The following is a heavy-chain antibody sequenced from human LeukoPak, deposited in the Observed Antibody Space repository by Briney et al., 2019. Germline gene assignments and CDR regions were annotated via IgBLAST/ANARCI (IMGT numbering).Heavy chain of an antibody. Sequence: PSETLSLTCTVSGGSISSSSYYWGWIRQPPGKGLEWIGSIYYSGSTYYNPSLKSRVTISVDTSKNQFSLKLSSVTAADTAVYYCARGRPDYYDTNPFDYWGQGTLVTVSS. D-gene: IGHD3-22*01. CDR1: GGSISSSSYY. CDR2: IYYSGST. J-gene: IGHJ4*02. CDR3: ARGRPDYYDTNPFDY. V-gene: IGHV4-39*01.